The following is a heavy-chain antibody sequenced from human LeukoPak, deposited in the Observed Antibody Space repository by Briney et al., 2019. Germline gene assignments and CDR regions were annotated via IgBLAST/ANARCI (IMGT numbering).Heavy chain of an antibody. D-gene: IGHD2-15*01. CDR3: ARDNCRGVTCLPLEH. J-gene: IGHJ1*01. V-gene: IGHV4-59*01. CDR2: IYNGATT. Sequence: SETLSLTCSVSGDSLKNYYWTWIRQPPGKAPEWIGYIYNGATTVHNPSLTSRVTISVDTSKKQFSLKLTSVTPADTAVYYCARDNCRGVTCLPLEHWGQGTLVTVSS. CDR1: GDSLKNYY.